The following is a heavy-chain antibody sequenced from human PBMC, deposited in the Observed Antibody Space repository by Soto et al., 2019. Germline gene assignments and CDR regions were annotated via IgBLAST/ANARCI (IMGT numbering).Heavy chain of an antibody. CDR1: GGTFSTYT. CDR3: ARGLECRGYCLDKPTWFGP. Sequence: ASVKVSCKASGGTFSTYTFSWVRQAPGQGLEWMGRIIPIFGTPYYAQKFQGRVTIAADKSTSTVHMELSSLGSDDTAVYFCARGLECRGYCLDKPTWFGPWGQGTLVTVSS. D-gene: IGHD2-15*01. V-gene: IGHV1-69*06. J-gene: IGHJ5*02. CDR2: IIPIFGTP.